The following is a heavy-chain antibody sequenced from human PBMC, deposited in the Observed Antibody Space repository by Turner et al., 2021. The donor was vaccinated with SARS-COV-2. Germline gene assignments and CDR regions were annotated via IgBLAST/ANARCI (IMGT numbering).Heavy chain of an antibody. CDR3: ATAPANYYDSSGSKGFYYYYYGMDV. V-gene: IGHV1-24*01. D-gene: IGHD3-22*01. Sequence: QVQLVQSGAEVKKPGASVKVTCKVSGYTLIELSMHWVRQAPGKGLAWMGGFDPEDGETIYAQKFQGRVTMTEDTSTDTAYMELSSLRSEDTAVYYCATAPANYYDSSGSKGFYYYYYGMDVWGQGTTVTVSS. J-gene: IGHJ6*02. CDR2: FDPEDGET. CDR1: GYTLIELS.